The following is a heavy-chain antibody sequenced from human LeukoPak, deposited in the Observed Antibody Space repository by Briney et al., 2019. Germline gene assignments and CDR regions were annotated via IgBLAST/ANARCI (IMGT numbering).Heavy chain of an antibody. CDR3: ARLVGATDY. J-gene: IGHJ4*02. D-gene: IGHD1-26*01. V-gene: IGHV3-30-3*01. CDR2: ISYDGSNK. Sequence: RQAPGXGXEWVSVISYDGSNKYYAASVKRRFTISRDNSKNTLYLQMNSLRAEDTAVYYCARLVGATDYWGQGTLVTVSS.